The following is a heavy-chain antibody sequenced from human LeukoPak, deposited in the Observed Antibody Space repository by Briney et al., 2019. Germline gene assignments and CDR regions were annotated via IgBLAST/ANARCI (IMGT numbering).Heavy chain of an antibody. CDR3: ARERGDSSGYYYFTFDY. Sequence: PGGSRRLSCAASGFIVSSNYMSWVRQAPGKGLEWVSVIHSGGSTYYADSVKGRFTISRDNAKNSLYLQMNSLRDEDTAVYYCARERGDSSGYYYFTFDYWGQGTLVTVSS. J-gene: IGHJ4*02. D-gene: IGHD3-22*01. CDR1: GFIVSSNY. CDR2: IHSGGST. V-gene: IGHV3-53*01.